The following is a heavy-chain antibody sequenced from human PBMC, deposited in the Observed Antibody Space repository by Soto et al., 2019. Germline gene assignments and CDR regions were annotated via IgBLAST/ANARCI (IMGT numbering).Heavy chain of an antibody. Sequence: LGESLKISCKGSGYSFTSYWIGWGRQMPGKGLEWMGIIYPGYSDTRYIPSFQGQVTISADKSICTAYLQSSSLMASDTAMYSCARQRGHISFDIVMDVWGQGT. J-gene: IGHJ6*02. CDR1: GYSFTSYW. CDR3: ARQRGHISFDIVMDV. CDR2: IYPGYSDT. D-gene: IGHD2-21*01. V-gene: IGHV5-51*01.